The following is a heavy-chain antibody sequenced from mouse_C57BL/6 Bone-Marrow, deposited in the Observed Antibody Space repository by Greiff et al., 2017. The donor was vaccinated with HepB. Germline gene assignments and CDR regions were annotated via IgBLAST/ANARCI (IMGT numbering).Heavy chain of an antibody. J-gene: IGHJ3*01. D-gene: IGHD2-1*01. Sequence: QVHVKQPGAELVKPGASVKLSCKASGYTFTSYWMHWVKQRPGQGLEWIGMIHPNSGSTNYNEKFKSKATLTVDKSSSTAYMQLSSLTSEDSAVYYCAREGGNYVAWFAYWGQGTLVTVSA. CDR2: IHPNSGST. CDR3: AREGGNYVAWFAY. V-gene: IGHV1-64*01. CDR1: GYTFTSYW.